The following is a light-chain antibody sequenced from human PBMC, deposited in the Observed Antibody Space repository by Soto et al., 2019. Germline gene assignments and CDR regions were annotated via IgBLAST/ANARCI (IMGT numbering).Light chain of an antibody. V-gene: IGKV3-20*01. CDR3: QHYGSSRWT. CDR1: QSVSSSY. CDR2: GAS. Sequence: EIVLTQSPATLSLSPGERATLSCRASQSVSSSYLGWYQQNRGQAPRLLIYGASSRAPGIPDRFGGSGSGTDFTLTISRLEPEDVAVYYCQHYGSSRWTLGQGTKVEIK. J-gene: IGKJ1*01.